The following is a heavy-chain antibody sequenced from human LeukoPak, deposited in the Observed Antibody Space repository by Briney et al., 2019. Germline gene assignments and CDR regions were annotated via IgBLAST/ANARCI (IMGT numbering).Heavy chain of an antibody. J-gene: IGHJ4*02. CDR1: GFTFSSYE. Sequence: GGSLRLSCAASGFTFSSYEMNWVRQAPGKGLEWVSYISSGGGTIYNADSVKGRFTISRDNTKKSLYLQMDSLRAEDTAVYYRASSSGYWGQGTLVTVSS. D-gene: IGHD6-25*01. CDR2: ISSGGGTI. CDR3: ASSSGY. V-gene: IGHV3-48*03.